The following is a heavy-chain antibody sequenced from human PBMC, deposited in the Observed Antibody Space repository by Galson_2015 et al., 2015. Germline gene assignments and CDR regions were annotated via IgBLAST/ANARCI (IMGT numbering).Heavy chain of an antibody. V-gene: IGHV3-7*01. CDR1: GFTFSSYW. J-gene: IGHJ3*02. CDR2: IKQDGSEK. Sequence: SLRLSCAASGFTFSSYWMSWVRQAPGKGLEWVANIKQDGSEKYYADSVKGRFTISRDNAKNSLYLQMNSLRAEDTAVYYCARAPITIFGVVITDDAFDIWGQGTMVTVSS. CDR3: ARAPITIFGVVITDDAFDI. D-gene: IGHD3-3*01.